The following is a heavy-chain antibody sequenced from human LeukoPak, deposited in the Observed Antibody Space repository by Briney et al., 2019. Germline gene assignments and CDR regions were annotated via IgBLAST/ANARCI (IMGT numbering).Heavy chain of an antibody. CDR3: ASDPFDYYDSSGHY. V-gene: IGHV1-8*02. D-gene: IGHD3-22*01. CDR2: MNPNSGNT. CDR1: GYTFTSYG. J-gene: IGHJ4*02. Sequence: GSVKVPCKASGYTFTSYGISWVRQAPGQGREWMGWMNPNSGNTGYAQKFQGRVTMIRNTSISTAYMELSSLRSEDSAVYYCASDPFDYYDSSGHYWGQRTLVTVSS.